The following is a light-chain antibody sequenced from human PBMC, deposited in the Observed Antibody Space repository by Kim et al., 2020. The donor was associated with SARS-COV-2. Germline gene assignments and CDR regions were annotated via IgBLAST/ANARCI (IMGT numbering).Light chain of an antibody. CDR3: QQYYTTPWT. CDR1: QSVLYSPNNKNS. J-gene: IGKJ1*01. CDR2: WAS. V-gene: IGKV4-1*01. Sequence: ATINCKSSQSVLYSPNNKNSLAWYQQKPGQPPKLLIYWASTRESGVPDRFSGSGSGTDFTLTISSLQAEDVSVYYCQQYYTTPWTFGQGTKVEIK.